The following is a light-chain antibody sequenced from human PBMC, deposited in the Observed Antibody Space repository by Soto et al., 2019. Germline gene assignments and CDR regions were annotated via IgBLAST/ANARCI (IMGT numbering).Light chain of an antibody. V-gene: IGKV3-20*01. CDR3: QQYGSSPHT. CDR1: QSVSSSY. Sequence: IVLTQSPGTLSLSPGERATLSCRASQSVSSSYLAWYQHKPGQAPRLLIYGASSRDTGIPDRFSGSGSGTDFTLTISRLEPEDFAVYYCQQYGSSPHTFGQGTKLEIK. CDR2: GAS. J-gene: IGKJ2*01.